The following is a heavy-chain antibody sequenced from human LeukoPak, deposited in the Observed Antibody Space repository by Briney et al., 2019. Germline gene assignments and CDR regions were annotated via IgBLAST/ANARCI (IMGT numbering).Heavy chain of an antibody. CDR2: IYTSGST. Sequence: PSETLSLTCTVSGGSISSSSYYWGWIRQPPGKGLEWIGRIYTSGSTNYNPSLKSRVTISVDTSKNQFSLKLSSVTAADTAVYYCARGITMIVGINWFDPWGQGTLVTVSS. V-gene: IGHV4-61*02. D-gene: IGHD3-22*01. J-gene: IGHJ5*02. CDR3: ARGITMIVGINWFDP. CDR1: GGSISSSSYY.